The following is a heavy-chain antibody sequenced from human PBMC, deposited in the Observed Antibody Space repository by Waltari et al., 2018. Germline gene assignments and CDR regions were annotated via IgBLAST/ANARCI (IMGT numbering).Heavy chain of an antibody. CDR3: ARAPVAADYFDY. V-gene: IGHV3-53*01. Sequence: VQLQESGPGLVKPSETLSLTCTVSGGSISSYYWSWVRQAPGKGLEWVSVIYSGGSTYYADSGKVRFTISRDNSKNTLYLQMNSLRSADTAVYDCARAPVAADYFDYWGQGTLVTVSS. J-gene: IGHJ4*02. CDR1: GGSISSYY. CDR2: IYSGGST.